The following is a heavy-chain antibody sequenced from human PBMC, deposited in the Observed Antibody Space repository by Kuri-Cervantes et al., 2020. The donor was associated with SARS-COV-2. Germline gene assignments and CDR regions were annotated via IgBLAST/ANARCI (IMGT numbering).Heavy chain of an antibody. J-gene: IGHJ3*02. Sequence: SCTVSGGSISSGDYYWSWIRQPPGKGLGWIGYIYYSGSTYYNPSLKSRVTISVDTSKNQFSLKLSSVTAADTAVYYCARVVSRTIFGVVKPDAFDIWGQGTMVTVSS. CDR1: GGSISSGDYY. CDR2: IYYSGST. V-gene: IGHV4-30-4*08. D-gene: IGHD3-3*01. CDR3: ARVVSRTIFGVVKPDAFDI.